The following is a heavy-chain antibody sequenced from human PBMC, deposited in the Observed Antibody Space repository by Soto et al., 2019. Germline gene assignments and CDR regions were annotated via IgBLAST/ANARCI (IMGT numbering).Heavy chain of an antibody. D-gene: IGHD2-21*02. CDR1: GGSISSSSYS. V-gene: IGHV4-39*01. CDR2: IYYSGST. J-gene: IGHJ5*02. Sequence: QLQVQESGPGLVKPSETLSLTCTVSGGSISSSSYSWGWIRQPPGKGLEWIGTIYYSGSTYYNPSLKGRVTISIDTSKNQFSLKLSSVTAADTAVYYCARLVVTTWGNWFDPWGQGTLVTVSS. CDR3: ARLVVTTWGNWFDP.